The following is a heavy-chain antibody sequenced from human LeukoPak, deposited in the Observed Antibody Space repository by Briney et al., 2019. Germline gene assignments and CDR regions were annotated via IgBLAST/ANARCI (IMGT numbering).Heavy chain of an antibody. D-gene: IGHD5-12*01. CDR2: INPSGGST. J-gene: IGHJ4*02. CDR1: GYTFTSYY. V-gene: IGHV1-46*01. Sequence: ASVKVSCKASGYTFTSYYMHWVRQAPGQGLEWMGIINPSGGSTSYAQKFQGRVTMARDTSTSTVYMELSSLRSEDTAVYYCARRPRPWMGIDYWGQGTLVTVSS. CDR3: ARRPRPWMGIDY.